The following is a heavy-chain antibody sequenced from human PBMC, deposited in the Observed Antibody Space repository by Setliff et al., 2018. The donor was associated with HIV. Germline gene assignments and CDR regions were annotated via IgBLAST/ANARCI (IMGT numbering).Heavy chain of an antibody. CDR3: ARHRIDISLLVVQDPGPFDL. V-gene: IGHV5-51*01. D-gene: IGHD3-3*02. CDR1: GYSFSNHW. Sequence: PGESLKLSCTGSGYSFSNHWIGWVRQMPGRGLEWVAIIYPQDSDTRYSPSFEGHVTISADTSRYTAYLQWRALRASDTAIYYCARHRIDISLLVVQDPGPFDLWGRGTMGTVS. J-gene: IGHJ3*01. CDR2: IYPQDSDT.